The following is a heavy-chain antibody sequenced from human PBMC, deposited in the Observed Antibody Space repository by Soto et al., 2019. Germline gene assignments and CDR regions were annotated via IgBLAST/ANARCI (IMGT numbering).Heavy chain of an antibody. CDR2: IKSKTDGGTT. CDR3: TTGYSSGWYEYFQH. V-gene: IGHV3-15*01. J-gene: IGHJ1*01. Sequence: GGSLRLSCAASVFTFSNAWMSWVRQAPGKGLEWVGRIKSKTDGGTTDYAAPVKGRFTISRDDSKNTLYLQMNSLKTEDTAVYYCTTGYSSGWYEYFQHWGQGTLVTVSS. D-gene: IGHD6-19*01. CDR1: VFTFSNAW.